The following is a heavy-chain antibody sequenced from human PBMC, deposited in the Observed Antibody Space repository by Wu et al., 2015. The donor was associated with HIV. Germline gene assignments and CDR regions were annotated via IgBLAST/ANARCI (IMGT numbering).Heavy chain of an antibody. J-gene: IGHJ6*03. D-gene: IGHD3-3*01. CDR3: ARVSRGFWSGHPWDYYYYYMDV. CDR2: FIPMFATA. Sequence: QVQLVQSGAEVKKPGSSVKVSCKASGGTFGTYAITWVRQAPGQGLEWVGGFIPMFATANSAQKFQDRVTITADESTTTAYMELSSLSSEDTAVYYCARVSRGFWSGHPWDYYYYYMDVWGKGTTVTVSS. CDR1: GGTFGTYA. V-gene: IGHV1-69*12.